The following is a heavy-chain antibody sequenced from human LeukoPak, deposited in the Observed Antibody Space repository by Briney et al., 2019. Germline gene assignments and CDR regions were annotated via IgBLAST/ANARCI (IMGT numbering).Heavy chain of an antibody. CDR1: GYTFTSYY. CDR2: INPSGGST. Sequence: ASVKVSCKASGYTFTSYYMHWVRQAPGQGLEWMGIINPSGGSTSYAQKFQGRVTMTRDTSTSTAYMELNGLRSDDTAVYYCARGPGTRIVVSNEYFHHWGQGTLVTVSS. J-gene: IGHJ1*01. V-gene: IGHV1-46*01. D-gene: IGHD3-22*01. CDR3: ARGPGTRIVVSNEYFHH.